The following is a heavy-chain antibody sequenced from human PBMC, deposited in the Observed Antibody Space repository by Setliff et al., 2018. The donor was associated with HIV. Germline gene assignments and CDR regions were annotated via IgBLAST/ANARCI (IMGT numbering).Heavy chain of an antibody. J-gene: IGHJ4*02. D-gene: IGHD3-22*01. CDR1: GGSISSNW. V-gene: IGHV4-4*02. CDR3: GGNGYYSIDY. CDR2: IYHSGST. Sequence: SETLSLTCAVSGGSISSNWWSWVRQSPGKELEWIGEIYHSGSTHYNPSLQSRVTISVDKSKSQFSLKLNSVTAADTAVYYCGGNGYYSIDYWGQGTLVTVSS.